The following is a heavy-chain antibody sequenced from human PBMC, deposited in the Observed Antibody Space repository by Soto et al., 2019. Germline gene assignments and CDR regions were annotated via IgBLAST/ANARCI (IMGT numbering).Heavy chain of an antibody. CDR3: ARSYVQNRPIGY. V-gene: IGHV1-46*01. J-gene: IGHJ4*02. CDR1: GYTLTAYY. Sequence: ASVKVSCKASGYTLTAYYIHWVRQAPGQGLEWMGIVNPGDGSTRYAQMFQDRVTVMRDTSTSTIYMELSSLRSEDTAVYDCARSYVQNRPIGYWGQGSLVTVAS. CDR2: VNPGDGST. D-gene: IGHD3-10*02.